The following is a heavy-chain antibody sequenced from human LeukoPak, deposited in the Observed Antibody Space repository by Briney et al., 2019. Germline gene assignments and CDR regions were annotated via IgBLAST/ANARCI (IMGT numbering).Heavy chain of an antibody. CDR1: GYTFTSYD. Sequence: ASVKVSCKASGYTFTSYDINWVRQATGQGLEWMGRINPNSGGTNYAQKFQGRVTMTRDTSISTAYMELSRLRSDDTAVYYCASRSSTSIDYWGQGTLVTVSS. D-gene: IGHD2-2*01. CDR3: ASRSSTSIDY. J-gene: IGHJ4*02. CDR2: INPNSGGT. V-gene: IGHV1-2*06.